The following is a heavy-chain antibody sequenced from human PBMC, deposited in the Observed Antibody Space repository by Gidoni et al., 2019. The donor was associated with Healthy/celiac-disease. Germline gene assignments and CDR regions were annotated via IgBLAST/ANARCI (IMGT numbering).Heavy chain of an antibody. CDR1: GFSLSTSGMC. J-gene: IGHJ5*02. CDR3: ARIIRRPGYCSGGSCYSVGWFDP. V-gene: IGHV2-70*01. Sequence: QVTLRESGPALVKPTQTLTLTCTFSGFSLSTSGMCVSWIRQPPGKALEWLALIDCDDDKYYSTSLKTRLTISKDTSKNQVVLTMTNMDPVDTATYYCARIIRRPGYCSGGSCYSVGWFDPWGQGTLVTVSS. CDR2: IDCDDDK. D-gene: IGHD2-15*01.